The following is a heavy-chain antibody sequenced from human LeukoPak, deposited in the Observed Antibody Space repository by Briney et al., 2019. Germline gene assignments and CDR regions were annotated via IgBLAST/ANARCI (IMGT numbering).Heavy chain of an antibody. J-gene: IGHJ4*02. CDR2: ISYDGSNK. Sequence: GGSLRLSCAASGFTFSSYGMHWVRQAPGKGLEWVAVISYDGSNKYYADSVKGRFTISRDNSKNTLYLQMNSLRAEDTAVYYCAKDSYYDFWSGYCVDYWGQGTLVTVSS. CDR1: GFTFSSYG. CDR3: AKDSYYDFWSGYCVDY. V-gene: IGHV3-30*18. D-gene: IGHD3-3*01.